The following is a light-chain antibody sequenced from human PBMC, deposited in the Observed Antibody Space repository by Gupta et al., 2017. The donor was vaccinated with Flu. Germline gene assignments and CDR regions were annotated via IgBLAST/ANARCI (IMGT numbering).Light chain of an antibody. V-gene: IGKV1-5*03. CDR1: QSIDNL. J-gene: IGKJ2*01. CDR3: QQFSTYSGT. Sequence: GVTITCRASQSIDNLLAWYQQKPGKAPNLLIYRASTLECGVPSRFSGSGSGTEFTLTITSLQPDDFATYYCQQFSTYSGTFGQGTKLEI. CDR2: RAS.